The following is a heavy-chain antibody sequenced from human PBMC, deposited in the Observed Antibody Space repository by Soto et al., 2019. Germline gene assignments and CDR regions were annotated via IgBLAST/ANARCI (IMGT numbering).Heavy chain of an antibody. V-gene: IGHV4-59*01. CDR3: ARVTHGKIFGVVPNYYGMDV. J-gene: IGHJ6*02. Sequence: PSETLSLTCTVSGGSISSYYWSWIRQPPGKGLEWIGYIYYSGCTNYNPSLKSRVTISVDTSKNQFSLKLSSVTAADTAVYYCARVTHGKIFGVVPNYYGMDVWGQGTTVTVSS. CDR2: IYYSGCT. D-gene: IGHD3-3*01. CDR1: GGSISSYY.